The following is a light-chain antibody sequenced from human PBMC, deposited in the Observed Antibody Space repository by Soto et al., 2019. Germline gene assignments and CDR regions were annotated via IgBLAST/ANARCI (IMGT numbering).Light chain of an antibody. CDR2: AAS. Sequence: DIPLTQPPSFLSASVGDRVAITCRASQDINTYLAWYQQKPGKAPKLLIYAASTLQSAVPSRFSGGGSGTEFTLTISSLQPEDFGTYYCQQLSVYPRTFGQGTKV. CDR3: QQLSVYPRT. J-gene: IGKJ1*01. V-gene: IGKV1-9*01. CDR1: QDINTY.